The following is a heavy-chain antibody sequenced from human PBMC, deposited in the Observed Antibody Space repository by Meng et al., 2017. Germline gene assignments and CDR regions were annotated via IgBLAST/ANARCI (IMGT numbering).Heavy chain of an antibody. V-gene: IGHV3-23*01. Sequence: GESLKISRAASGFTFSSYAMSWVRQAPGKGLEWVSAISGSGGSTYYADSVKGRFTISRDNSKNTLYLQMNSLRAEDTAVYYCARDVVAAAAPGAFDIWGQGTMVTVSS. D-gene: IGHD6-13*01. J-gene: IGHJ3*02. CDR1: GFTFSSYA. CDR3: ARDVVAAAAPGAFDI. CDR2: ISGSGGST.